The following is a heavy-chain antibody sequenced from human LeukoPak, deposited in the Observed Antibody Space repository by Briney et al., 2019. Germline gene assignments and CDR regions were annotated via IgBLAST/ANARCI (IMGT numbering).Heavy chain of an antibody. CDR2: IYHSGST. Sequence: SETLSLTCAVSGGSISSGGYSWSWIRQPPGKGLEWIGYIYHSGSTNYNPSLKSRVTISVDTSKNQFSLKLSSVTAADTAVYYCARQGSLGYNWFDPWGQGTLVTVSS. V-gene: IGHV4-30-2*01. CDR3: ARQGSLGYNWFDP. CDR1: GGSISSGGYS. J-gene: IGHJ5*02. D-gene: IGHD6-25*01.